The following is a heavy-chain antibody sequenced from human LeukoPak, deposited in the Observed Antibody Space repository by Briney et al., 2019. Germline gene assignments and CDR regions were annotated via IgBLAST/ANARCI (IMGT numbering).Heavy chain of an antibody. V-gene: IGHV3-49*04. J-gene: IGHJ1*01. CDR3: TRAGRPNSFYGDYGQH. D-gene: IGHD4-17*01. CDR1: GFTFGDYA. CDR2: IRSKAYGGTT. Sequence: GGSLRLSCTAPGFTFGDYAMSWVRQAPGKGLEWVGFIRSKAYGGTTEYAASVKGRFTISRDDSKSIAYLQMNSLKTEDTAVYYWTRAGRPNSFYGDYGQHWGQGTLVTVSS.